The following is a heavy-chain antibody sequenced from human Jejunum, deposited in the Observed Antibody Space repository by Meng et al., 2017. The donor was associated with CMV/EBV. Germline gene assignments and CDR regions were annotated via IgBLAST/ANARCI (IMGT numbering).Heavy chain of an antibody. CDR2: VYYTGRT. V-gene: IGHV4-59*01. Sequence: CTVSGGYIDDYYWSWIRQPPGKGLEWVGYVYYTGRTNYNPSLKSRVTISLDTSKNQFSLKLSSVTAADTAIYYCARGYSNYESRWFDPWGQGTLVTVSS. CDR3: ARGYSNYESRWFDP. J-gene: IGHJ5*02. CDR1: GGYIDDYY. D-gene: IGHD4-11*01.